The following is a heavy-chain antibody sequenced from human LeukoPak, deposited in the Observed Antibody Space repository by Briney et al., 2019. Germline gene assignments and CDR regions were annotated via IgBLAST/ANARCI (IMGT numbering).Heavy chain of an antibody. Sequence: GGSLRPSCAASGFTFSSYSMNWVRQAPGKGLEWVSYISSSSSTIYYADSVKGRFTISRDNAKNSLYLQMNSLRAEDTAVYYCAREDVVVPPYGMDVWGQGTTVTVSS. V-gene: IGHV3-48*01. D-gene: IGHD2-2*01. CDR2: ISSSSSTI. J-gene: IGHJ6*02. CDR1: GFTFSSYS. CDR3: AREDVVVPPYGMDV.